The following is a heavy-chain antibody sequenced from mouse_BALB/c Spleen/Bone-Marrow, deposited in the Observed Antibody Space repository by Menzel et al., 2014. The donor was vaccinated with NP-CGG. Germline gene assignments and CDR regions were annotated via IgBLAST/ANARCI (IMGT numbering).Heavy chain of an antibody. J-gene: IGHJ4*01. V-gene: IGHV1-15*01. Sequence: QVQLQQSGAELVRPGASVKLSCKALGYTFTDYEIHWVKQTPEHGLGWIGAIHPGSGGTAYNQKFKGKTTLTVDKSSNTAHMELSSLTSEDSAVYYCTRGWDAMDYWGQGTSVTVSS. CDR2: IHPGSGGT. CDR3: TRGWDAMDY. D-gene: IGHD3-3*01. CDR1: GYTFTDYE.